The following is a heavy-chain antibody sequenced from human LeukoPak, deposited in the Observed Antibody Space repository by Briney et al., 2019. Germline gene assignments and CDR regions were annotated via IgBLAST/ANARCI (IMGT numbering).Heavy chain of an antibody. D-gene: IGHD1-26*01. CDR1: GGSITYYY. J-gene: IGHJ6*02. V-gene: IGHV4-59*01. CDR3: ARDGKISPYHGLDV. CDR2: IYYSGST. Sequence: SETPSLTCTVSGGSITYYYWSWIRQPPGKGLEWIGYIYYSGSTYYNPSLKSRVTISVDTSKNQFSLNLSSVTAADTAVYYCARDGKISPYHGLDVWGQGTTVTVSS.